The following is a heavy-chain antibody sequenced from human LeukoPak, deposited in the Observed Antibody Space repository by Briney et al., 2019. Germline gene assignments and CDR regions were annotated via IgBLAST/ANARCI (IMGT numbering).Heavy chain of an antibody. CDR1: GYTFTGYY. CDR3: AGTTVPDAFDI. D-gene: IGHD4-17*01. J-gene: IGHJ3*02. CDR2: INPNSGGT. Sequence: ASVKVSCKTSGYTFTGYYIHWVRRAPGQGLEWMGWINPNSGGTNYAQKFQGRVTMTRDTSISTAYMELSRLRSDDTAVYYCAGTTVPDAFDIWGQGTMVTVSS. V-gene: IGHV1-2*02.